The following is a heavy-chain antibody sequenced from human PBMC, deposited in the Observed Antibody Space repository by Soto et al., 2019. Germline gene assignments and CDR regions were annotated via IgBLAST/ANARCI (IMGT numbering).Heavy chain of an antibody. CDR2: INSDGSST. CDR1: GFTFSSYW. J-gene: IGHJ4*02. V-gene: IGHV3-74*01. D-gene: IGHD2-15*01. Sequence: GSLRLSCAASGFTFSSYWMHWVRQAPGKGLVWVSRINSDGSSTSYADSVKGRFTISRDNAKNTLYLQMNSLRAEDTAVYYCARGYCSGGSCYHLYYWGQGTLVTVAS. CDR3: ARGYCSGGSCYHLYY.